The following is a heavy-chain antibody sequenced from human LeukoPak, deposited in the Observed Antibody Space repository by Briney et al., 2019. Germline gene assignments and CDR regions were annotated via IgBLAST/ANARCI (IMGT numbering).Heavy chain of an antibody. Sequence: SETLSLTCTVSGGSISSSSYYWTWIRQPAGKGLEWMGHFYTSGHTSYNPSLKSRVTISVDTSKNQFSLKMNSVTAADTAVYYCARGLHGYSYGYVPWELYSYMDVWGKGTTVSISS. D-gene: IGHD5-18*01. CDR1: GGSISSSSYY. V-gene: IGHV4-61*09. CDR3: ARGLHGYSYGYVPWELYSYMDV. CDR2: FYTSGHT. J-gene: IGHJ6*03.